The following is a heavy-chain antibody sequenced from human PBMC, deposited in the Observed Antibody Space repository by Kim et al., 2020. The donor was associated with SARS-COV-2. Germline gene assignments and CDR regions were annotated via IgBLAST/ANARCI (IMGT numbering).Heavy chain of an antibody. Sequence: SETLSLTCAVSGGSISSSNWWSWVRQPPGKGLEWIGEIYHSGSTNYNPSLKSRVTISVDKSKNQFSLKLSSVTAADTAVYYCARGLGWCSGGSCYWFDPWGQGTLVTVSS. D-gene: IGHD2-15*01. V-gene: IGHV4-4*02. CDR3: ARGLGWCSGGSCYWFDP. J-gene: IGHJ5*02. CDR1: GGSISSSNW. CDR2: IYHSGST.